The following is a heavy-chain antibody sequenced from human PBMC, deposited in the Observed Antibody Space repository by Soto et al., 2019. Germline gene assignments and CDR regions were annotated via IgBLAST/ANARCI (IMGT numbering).Heavy chain of an antibody. D-gene: IGHD3-22*01. CDR2: IIPILDIT. CDR3: AKSRGHYYDSSGYTFDY. J-gene: IGHJ4*02. CDR1: GGTFSSYS. V-gene: IGHV1-69*02. Sequence: QVQLVQSGAEVKKPGSSVKVSCKASGGTFSSYSISWVRQAPGQGLEWMGRIIPILDITKYAQKFQGRVTITADKSTSTAYMELSSLRSEDTAMYYCAKSRGHYYDSSGYTFDYWGQGTLVTVSS.